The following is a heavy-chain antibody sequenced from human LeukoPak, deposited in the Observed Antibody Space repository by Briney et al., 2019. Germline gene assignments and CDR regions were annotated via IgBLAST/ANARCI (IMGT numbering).Heavy chain of an antibody. J-gene: IGHJ4*02. CDR1: GFTFSDYY. D-gene: IGHD3-10*01. CDR2: ISSSGSTI. V-gene: IGHV3-11*01. Sequence: GGSLRLSCAASGFTFSDYYMSWIRQAPGKGLEWVSYISSSGSTIYYADSVKGRFTISRDNSKNTLYLQMNSLRAEDTAVYYCAKSVVLLWFGESSYYFDYWGQGTLVTVSS. CDR3: AKSVVLLWFGESSYYFDY.